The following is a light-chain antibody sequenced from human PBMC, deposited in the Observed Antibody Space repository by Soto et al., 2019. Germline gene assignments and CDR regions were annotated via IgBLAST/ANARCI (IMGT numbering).Light chain of an antibody. CDR1: SSNIESNT. J-gene: IGLJ1*01. CDR2: SNN. Sequence: QSVLTQSPSASGTPGQRVTISCSGSSSNIESNTVNWYQQLPGTAPKLLIYSNNQRPSGVPDRFSGSKSGTSASLAISGLQSGDEADYYCAAWDDSLNAYVFGTGTRSPS. CDR3: AAWDDSLNAYV. V-gene: IGLV1-44*01.